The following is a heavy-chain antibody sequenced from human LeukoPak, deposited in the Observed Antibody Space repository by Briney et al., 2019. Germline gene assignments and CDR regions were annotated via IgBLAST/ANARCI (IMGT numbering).Heavy chain of an antibody. Sequence: SETLSLTCAVYGGSFSGYYWSWIRQPPGKGLEWIGEINHSGSTNYNPSLKSRVTISVDTSKNQFSLKLSSVTAAATAVYYCARGGGIAAAGRKYYYYYMDVWGKGTTVTASS. CDR1: GGSFSGYY. CDR3: ARGGGIAAAGRKYYYYYMDV. J-gene: IGHJ6*03. D-gene: IGHD6-13*01. V-gene: IGHV4-34*01. CDR2: INHSGST.